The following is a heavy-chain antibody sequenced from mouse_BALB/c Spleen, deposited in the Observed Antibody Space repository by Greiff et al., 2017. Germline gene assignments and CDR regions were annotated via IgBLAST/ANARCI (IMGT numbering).Heavy chain of an antibody. CDR3: ARGDYYGSSQAWFAY. J-gene: IGHJ3*01. CDR2: INPSNGRT. D-gene: IGHD1-1*01. CDR1: GYTFTSYW. Sequence: VQLQQSGAELVKPGASVKLSCKASGYTFTSYWMHWVKQRPGQGLEWIGEINPSNGRTNYNEKFKSKATLTVDKSSSTAYMQLSSLTSEDSAVYYCARGDYYGSSQAWFAYWGQGTLVTVSA. V-gene: IGHV1S81*02.